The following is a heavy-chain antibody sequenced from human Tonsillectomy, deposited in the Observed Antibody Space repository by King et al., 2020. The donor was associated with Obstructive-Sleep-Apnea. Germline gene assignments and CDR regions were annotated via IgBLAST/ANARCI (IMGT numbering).Heavy chain of an antibody. CDR3: ARDPNNRNRDYFDY. CDR1: GYTFTSYA. J-gene: IGHJ4*02. Sequence: QLVQSGPEVKKPGASVKVSCKASGYTFTSYAMHWVRQAPGQGLEWMGWINAGNGNTKYSQKFQGRVTITRDTSANTAYMELSSLRSEDTAVYYCARDPNNRNRDYFDYWRQGTLVTVSS. V-gene: IGHV1-3*01. CDR2: INAGNGNT. D-gene: IGHD1-14*01.